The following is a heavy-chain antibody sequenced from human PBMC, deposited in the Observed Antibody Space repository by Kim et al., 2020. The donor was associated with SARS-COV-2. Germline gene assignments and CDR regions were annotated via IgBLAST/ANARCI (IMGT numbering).Heavy chain of an antibody. CDR3: AREAKGYYYDSSGYYPGGY. J-gene: IGHJ4*02. CDR1: GFTFSSYA. Sequence: GGSLRLSCAASGFTFSSYAMHWVRQAPGKGLEWVAVISYDGSNKYYADSVKGRFTISRDNSKNTLYLQMNSLRAEDTAVYYCAREAKGYYYDSSGYYPGGYWGQGTLVTVSS. V-gene: IGHV3-30*04. D-gene: IGHD3-22*01. CDR2: ISYDGSNK.